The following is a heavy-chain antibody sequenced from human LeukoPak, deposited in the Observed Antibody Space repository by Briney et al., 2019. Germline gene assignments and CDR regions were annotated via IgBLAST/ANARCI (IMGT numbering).Heavy chain of an antibody. V-gene: IGHV3-74*01. D-gene: IGHD4-17*01. Sequence: GGSLRLSCAASGFTFSSYWMHWVRHAPGKGLVWVSRITSDGSGTNYVAAVKGRFTISRDKEKNTLYLQMSILRAEDTAVYYCARGGPTVPTFLSLWGQGTLVTVSS. J-gene: IGHJ4*02. CDR2: ITSDGSGT. CDR1: GFTFSSYW. CDR3: ARGGPTVPTFLSL.